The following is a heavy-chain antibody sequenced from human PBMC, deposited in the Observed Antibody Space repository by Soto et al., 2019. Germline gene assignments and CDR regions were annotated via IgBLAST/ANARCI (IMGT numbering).Heavy chain of an antibody. Sequence: EVQLVESGGGLVQPGGSLRLSCAASGFTFDDYAIHWVRQVPGKGLEWVSGTSWNGDPTGYAGSVKGRFTITRDNAKNSLYLQMDSLKSEDTAMYYCANLPLYGSGFDCWGQGTLVTVSS. V-gene: IGHV3-9*01. CDR2: TSWNGDPT. J-gene: IGHJ4*02. CDR3: ANLPLYGSGFDC. CDR1: GFTFDDYA. D-gene: IGHD3-10*01.